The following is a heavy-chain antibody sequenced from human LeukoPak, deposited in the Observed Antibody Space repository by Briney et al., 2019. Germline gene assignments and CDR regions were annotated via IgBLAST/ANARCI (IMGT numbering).Heavy chain of an antibody. CDR2: IYSSGTT. CDR1: RYSFSSGFY. Sequence: SETLSLTCTVYRYSFSSGFYWGWIRQPPGKGRGGIGSIYSSGTTYYNPSLRTRVTISVDTSKNQFSLGLTSVAAADTAVYYCARPGQGYDPTAALAIWGQGTMVTASS. V-gene: IGHV4-38-2*02. D-gene: IGHD5-12*01. CDR3: ARPGQGYDPTAALAI. J-gene: IGHJ3*02.